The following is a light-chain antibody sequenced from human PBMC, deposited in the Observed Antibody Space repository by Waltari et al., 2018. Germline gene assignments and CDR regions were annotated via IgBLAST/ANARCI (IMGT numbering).Light chain of an antibody. J-gene: IGKJ1*01. CDR3: QQYGSSPQT. CDR1: QSVSSSY. CDR2: GAS. V-gene: IGKV3-20*01. Sequence: EIVLTQSPGTRSLSPGEKATRSCRARQSVSSSYLAWYQQKPGQAPMLLIYGASSRSTGIPDRFSGSGSGTDFTLTISRLEPEDFAVYYCQQYGSSPQTFGQGTKVEIK.